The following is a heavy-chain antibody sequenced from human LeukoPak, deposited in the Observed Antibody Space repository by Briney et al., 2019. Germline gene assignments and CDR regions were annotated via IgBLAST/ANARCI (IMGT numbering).Heavy chain of an antibody. J-gene: IGHJ6*02. CDR3: ARELTGGLPLRYYAMEV. V-gene: IGHV1-2*02. CDR2: INPKNGGT. D-gene: IGHD3-9*01. Sequence: EASVKVSCKSSGYSFTATYGHWVRQAPGQGLESMGWINPKNGGTIYAQKFQGRVTMTRDTSIRTTYMELSRQSSDDTAIYYCARELTGGLPLRYYAMEVGAQGTAVTVSS. CDR1: GYSFTATY.